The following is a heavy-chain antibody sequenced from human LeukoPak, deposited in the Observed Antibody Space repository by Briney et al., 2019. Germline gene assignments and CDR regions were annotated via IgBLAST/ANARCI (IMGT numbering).Heavy chain of an antibody. CDR3: AKGGYSSGYSGYYFDY. CDR2: ISWNSGSI. CDR1: GFTFDDYA. V-gene: IGHV3-9*01. Sequence: GRSLRLSCAAPGFTFDDYAMHWVRQAPGKGLEWVSGISWNSGSIGYADSVKGRFTISRDNAKNSLYLQMNSLRAEDTALYYCAKGGYSSGYSGYYFDYWGQGTLVTVSS. J-gene: IGHJ4*02. D-gene: IGHD3-22*01.